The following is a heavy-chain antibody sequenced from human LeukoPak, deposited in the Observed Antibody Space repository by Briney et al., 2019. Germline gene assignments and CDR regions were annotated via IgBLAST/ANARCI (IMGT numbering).Heavy chain of an antibody. CDR2: ISYDGSNK. V-gene: IGHV3-30*18. CDR1: GFTFSSYG. CDR3: AKGTWMATIDIINWFDP. Sequence: PGGSLRLSCAASGFTFSSYGMHWVRQAPGKGLERVAVISYDGSNKYYADSVKGRFTISRDNSKNTLYLQMNSLRAENTAVYYCAKGTWMATIDIINWFDPWGQGTLVTVSS. D-gene: IGHD5-12*01. J-gene: IGHJ5*02.